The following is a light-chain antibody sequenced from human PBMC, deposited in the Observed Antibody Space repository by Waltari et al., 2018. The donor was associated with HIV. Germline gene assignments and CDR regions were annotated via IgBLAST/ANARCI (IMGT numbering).Light chain of an antibody. J-gene: IGKJ1*01. CDR3: QQYSNWPRT. V-gene: IGKV3-15*01. CDR2: AVS. CDR1: QSVSSN. Sequence: EVVMTQSPATLSVSPGDRATLSCRASQSVSSNLAWYQQKPGQSPRLLIYAVSTRATGIAARFSGSGSGTEFSLTISSLQSEDYAVYYCQQYSNWPRTFGQGTKVEIK.